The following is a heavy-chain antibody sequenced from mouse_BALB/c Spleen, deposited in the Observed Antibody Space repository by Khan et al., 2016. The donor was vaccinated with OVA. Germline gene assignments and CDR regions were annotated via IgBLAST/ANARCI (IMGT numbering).Heavy chain of an antibody. D-gene: IGHD2-1*01. J-gene: IGHJ3*01. CDR2: ISSDGDYT. Sequence: EVMLVESGGGLVKPGGSLKLSCAASGFTFSTYAMSWVRQTPEKRLEWVATISSDGDYTYYPDNVTGRFPIPRDNAKNTLYLHMSSLRSEDTAMYYCARSPYGNFAYWGQGTLVTVSA. CDR1: GFTFSTYA. V-gene: IGHV5-9-1*01. CDR3: ARSPYGNFAY.